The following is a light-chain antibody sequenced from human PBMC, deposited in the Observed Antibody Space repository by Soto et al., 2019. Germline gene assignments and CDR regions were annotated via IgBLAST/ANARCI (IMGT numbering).Light chain of an antibody. CDR1: SSDVGAYNY. CDR3: GSHTNTNTRV. J-gene: IGLJ2*01. Sequence: SALTQPASVSGSPGQSITISCTGTSSDVGAYNYVSWYQQHPGKAPKLIIYDVSNRPSGISNRFSGSKSGNTASLTISGLQAEDEAVYFCGSHTNTNTRVFGGGTKLTVL. V-gene: IGLV2-14*01. CDR2: DVS.